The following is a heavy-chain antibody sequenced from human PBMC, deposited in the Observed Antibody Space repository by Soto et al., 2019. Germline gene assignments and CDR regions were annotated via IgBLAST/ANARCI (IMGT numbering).Heavy chain of an antibody. J-gene: IGHJ3*02. CDR2: IYSGGST. CDR3: ARGCSGGIRYENGAFDI. CDR1: LFNGGNNY. D-gene: IGHD2-15*01. Sequence: GSMRLLNAAALFNGGNNYMSRVRQEPGKGLEWGSVIYSGGSTYYADSVKGRFTISRDNSKNTLYLQMNSLRAEDTAVYYCARGCSGGIRYENGAFDIWGQGTMVT. V-gene: IGHV3-66*01.